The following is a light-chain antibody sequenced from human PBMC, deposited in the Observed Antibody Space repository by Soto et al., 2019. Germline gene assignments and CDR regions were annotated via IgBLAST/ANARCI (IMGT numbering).Light chain of an antibody. Sequence: EIVLTQSPGPLSLSPGERATLSCRASQSINYLAWYQQKVGQAPRLLIYGASTRATGIPDRFSGSGSGTDFSLTISRLEPEDFAVYYCQHYGSPPTYTFGQGTKVDIK. CDR2: GAS. V-gene: IGKV3-20*01. CDR3: QHYGSPPTYT. CDR1: QSINY. J-gene: IGKJ2*01.